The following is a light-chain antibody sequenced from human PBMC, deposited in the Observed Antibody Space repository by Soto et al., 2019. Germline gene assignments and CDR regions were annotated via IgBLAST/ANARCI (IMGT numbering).Light chain of an antibody. V-gene: IGKV3-11*01. Sequence: EIVLTQSPATLSLSPGERATLSCRASQSVSSYLAWYQQKPGQAPRLLIYDASKRVTGIPVRFSGSGSGTAFTLTSSSLEPEDFAVYYCQQRSNWITFGQGTRLDIK. J-gene: IGKJ5*01. CDR2: DAS. CDR1: QSVSSY. CDR3: QQRSNWIT.